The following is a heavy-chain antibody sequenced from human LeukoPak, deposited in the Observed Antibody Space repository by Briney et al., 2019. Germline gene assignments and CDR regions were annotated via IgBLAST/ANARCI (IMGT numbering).Heavy chain of an antibody. V-gene: IGHV3-7*01. D-gene: IGHD6-19*01. CDR1: GFIFSTSW. Sequence: GGSLRLSCTASGFIFSTSWMSWVRQTPGKGLEWVANIKKDGSEEYYVDSVKTRFTISRDNAKNSLYLKLNSLIVEDTAVYYCARLSTPVAGGDHWGQGTLVTVSS. J-gene: IGHJ4*02. CDR2: IKKDGSEE. CDR3: ARLSTPVAGGDH.